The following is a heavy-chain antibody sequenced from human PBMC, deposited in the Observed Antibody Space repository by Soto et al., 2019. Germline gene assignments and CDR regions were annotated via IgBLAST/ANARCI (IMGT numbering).Heavy chain of an antibody. CDR3: TRENIENSDGLYDAFDI. V-gene: IGHV1-2*02. CDR2: MNPKSGGA. CDR1: GYTFTDYY. D-gene: IGHD5-18*01. Sequence: EASVKVSCKTSGYTFTDYYTHWVRQAPGQGLEWVGWMNPKSGGAYFAQKFRGRVTLTRDTSIGTAYIEVNSLTSDDTAVYFCTRENIENSDGLYDAFDIWGQGTTVTVSS. J-gene: IGHJ3*02.